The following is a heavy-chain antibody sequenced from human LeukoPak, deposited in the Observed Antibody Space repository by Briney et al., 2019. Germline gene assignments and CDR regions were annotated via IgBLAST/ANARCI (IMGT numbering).Heavy chain of an antibody. CDR3: ARDMDYYDSGTYYNSRWFDP. V-gene: IGHV6-1*01. CDR1: GDSVSINSAA. Sequence: SQTLSLTCAFSGDSVSINSAAWNWIRQSPSRGLEWLGRTYYRSNWYNDYAVSVKSRISINPDTTKNQFFQQLNSVTPEDTAVYYCARDMDYYDSGTYYNSRWFDPWGKGTLVTVSS. D-gene: IGHD3-10*01. J-gene: IGHJ5*02. CDR2: TYYRSNWYN.